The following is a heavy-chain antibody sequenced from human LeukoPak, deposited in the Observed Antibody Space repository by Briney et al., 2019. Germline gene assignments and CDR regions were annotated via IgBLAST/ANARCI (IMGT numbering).Heavy chain of an antibody. J-gene: IGHJ2*01. CDR2: INHSGST. CDR1: GGSFSVYY. D-gene: IGHD6-19*01. CDR3: ARVLEGSSGQHWYFDL. V-gene: IGHV4-34*01. Sequence: SETLSLTCAVYGGSFSVYYWSWIRQPPGKGLEWIGEINHSGSTNYNPSLKSRVTISVDTSKNQFSLRLSSVTAADTAVYYCARVLEGSSGQHWYFDLWGRGTLVTVSS.